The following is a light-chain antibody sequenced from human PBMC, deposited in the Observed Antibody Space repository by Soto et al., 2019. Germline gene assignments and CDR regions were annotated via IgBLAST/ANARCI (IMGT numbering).Light chain of an antibody. CDR1: QTVSRYY. CDR2: GAS. Sequence: VLTQSPGTLSLSPGGRAILLCRASQTVSRYYLSWYQKKPGQPPRLLIYGASTRATGVPDRFSGSGSGADFTLTISSLQPEDFAVYYCQQALTFGGGTTVEMK. CDR3: QQALT. V-gene: IGKV3D-7*01. J-gene: IGKJ4*01.